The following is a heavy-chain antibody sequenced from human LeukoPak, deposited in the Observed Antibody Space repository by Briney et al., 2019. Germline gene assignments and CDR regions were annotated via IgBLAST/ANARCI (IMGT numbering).Heavy chain of an antibody. CDR3: AREGIAVGGLGY. D-gene: IGHD6-19*01. CDR2: IIPIFGTA. Sequence: SSVKVSCKASGGTFSSYAISWVRQAPGQGLEWMGRIIPIFGTANYAQKFQGRVTITTDESTSTAYMELSSLRSGDTAVYYCAREGIAVGGLGYWGQGTLVTVSS. CDR1: GGTFSSYA. V-gene: IGHV1-69*05. J-gene: IGHJ4*02.